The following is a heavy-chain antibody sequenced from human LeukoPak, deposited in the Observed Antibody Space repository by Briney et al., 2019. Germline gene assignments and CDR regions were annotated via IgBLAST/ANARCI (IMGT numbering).Heavy chain of an antibody. CDR2: IYHSGST. CDR3: ARLGVGATRQLDY. J-gene: IGHJ4*02. CDR1: GGSLSSSNW. D-gene: IGHD1-26*01. V-gene: IGHV4-4*02. Sequence: PSETLSLTCAVPGGSLSSSNWWSWVRQPPGKGLEWIGEIYHSGSTNYNPSLKSRVTISVDKSKNQFSLKLSSVTAADTAVYYCARLGVGATRQLDYWGQGTLVTVSS.